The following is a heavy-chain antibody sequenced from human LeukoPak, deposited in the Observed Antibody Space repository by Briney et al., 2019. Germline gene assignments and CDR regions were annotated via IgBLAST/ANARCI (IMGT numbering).Heavy chain of an antibody. CDR3: ASSGIGYCSGGSCPNYFDY. J-gene: IGHJ4*02. CDR2: ISPDGSNK. D-gene: IGHD2-15*01. CDR1: GFTFSSYA. V-gene: IGHV3-30-3*01. Sequence: GRSLRLSCAASGFTFSSYAMHWVRQAPGKGLEWVAVISPDGSNKYYADSVKGRFTISRDNSKNTLYLQMNSLRAEDTAVYYCASSGIGYCSGGSCPNYFDYWGQGTLVTVSS.